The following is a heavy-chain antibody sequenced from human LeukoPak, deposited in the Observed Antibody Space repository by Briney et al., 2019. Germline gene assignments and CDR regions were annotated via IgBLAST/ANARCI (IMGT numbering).Heavy chain of an antibody. V-gene: IGHV1-2*02. CDR1: GYTFTGYY. J-gene: IGHJ3*02. D-gene: IGHD3-3*01. CDR3: ARLTYYDFWSGYNYAFDI. Sequence: ASVKVSCKASGYTFTGYYMHWVRQAPGQGLEWMGWINPSSGGTNYAQKFQGKVTMTRDTSISTAYMELSRLRSDDTAVYYCARLTYYDFWSGYNYAFDIWGQGTMVTVSS. CDR2: INPSSGGT.